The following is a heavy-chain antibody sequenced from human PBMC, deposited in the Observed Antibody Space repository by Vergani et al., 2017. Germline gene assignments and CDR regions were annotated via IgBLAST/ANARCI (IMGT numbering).Heavy chain of an antibody. CDR1: GFTFSSYA. Sequence: QVQLVESGGGVVQPGRSLRLACAASGFTFSSYAMHWVRQAPGKGLEWVAVISYDGSNKYYADSVKGRFTSSRDNSKNTLYLQMNSLRDEDTAVYYCARGGYSSSWPFDYWGQGTLVTVSS. CDR2: ISYDGSNK. D-gene: IGHD6-13*01. CDR3: ARGGYSSSWPFDY. V-gene: IGHV3-30*04. J-gene: IGHJ4*02.